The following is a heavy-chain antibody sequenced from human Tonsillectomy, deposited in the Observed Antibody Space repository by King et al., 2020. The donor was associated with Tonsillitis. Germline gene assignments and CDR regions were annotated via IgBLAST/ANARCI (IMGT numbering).Heavy chain of an antibody. CDR2: ISSSSTTI. D-gene: IGHD2-21*02. CDR3: ARGQLPYCGGDGARY. Sequence: DVQLVESGGGLVQPGGSLRISCVASGFTLGSYSMNWVRQAPGKGLEWVSYISSSSTTIHYADSVKGRFTLSRDNAKNSLDLQMNSLRVEDTAVYYCARGQLPYCGGDGARYWGQGTLVTVSS. J-gene: IGHJ1*01. CDR1: GFTLGSYS. V-gene: IGHV3-48*04.